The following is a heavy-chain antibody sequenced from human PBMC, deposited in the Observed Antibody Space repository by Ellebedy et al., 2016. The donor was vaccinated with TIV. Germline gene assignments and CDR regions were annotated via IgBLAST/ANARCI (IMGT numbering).Heavy chain of an antibody. J-gene: IGHJ4*02. D-gene: IGHD1-26*01. Sequence: ASVKVSCKASGDTLTTYTMLWVRQAPGQGLEWMGWINSGNGITRSSQKLKGRVTITRDTSARTVYMELSSLRSEDTVVYYCARAIVGGKGFQYWGQGTLVTVSS. CDR3: ARAIVGGKGFQY. CDR1: GDTLTTYT. CDR2: INSGNGIT. V-gene: IGHV1-3*01.